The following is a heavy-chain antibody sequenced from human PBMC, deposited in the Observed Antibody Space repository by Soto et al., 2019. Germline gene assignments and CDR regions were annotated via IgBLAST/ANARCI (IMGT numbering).Heavy chain of an antibody. J-gene: IGHJ6*02. V-gene: IGHV3-15*07. CDR1: GFTFSNAR. Sequence: EVQVVESGGGLVKPGESLRLSCAASGFTFSNARMIWVRQAPGKGLEWVGHIKRKIDGETTDYAAPVRGRFTISRDDSKNTLYLQMNSLKSEDTAVYYCVTDLPDGHFLYYGLDVWGHGTTVTVSS. CDR3: VTDLPDGHFLYYGLDV. CDR2: IKRKIDGETT.